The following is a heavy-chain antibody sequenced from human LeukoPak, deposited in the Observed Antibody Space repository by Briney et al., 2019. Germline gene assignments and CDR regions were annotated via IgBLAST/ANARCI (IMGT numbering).Heavy chain of an antibody. CDR2: IRNDGTNK. CDR3: ARDPGGYDDY. J-gene: IGHJ4*02. V-gene: IGHV3-30*02. D-gene: IGHD3-10*01. Sequence: GGSLRLSCAASGFTFSTYDMHWVRQAPGRGLEWVAFIRNDGTNKYYADSVKGRFTISRDNSKNTLYLQMNSLRAEDTAVYYCARDPGGYDDYWGQGTLVTVSS. CDR1: GFTFSTYD.